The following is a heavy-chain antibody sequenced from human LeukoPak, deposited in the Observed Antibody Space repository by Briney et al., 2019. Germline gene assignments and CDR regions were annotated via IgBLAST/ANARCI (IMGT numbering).Heavy chain of an antibody. D-gene: IGHD3-10*01. CDR1: GASIGSTTYY. Sequence: SETLSLTCTVSGASIGSTTYYWDWIRQHPGKGLEWIGYIYYSGSTYYNPSLKSRVTISVDTSKNQFSLKLSSVTAADTAVYYCARDLSPNYYGSGSFIWGQGTLVTVSS. V-gene: IGHV4-31*03. CDR2: IYYSGST. CDR3: ARDLSPNYYGSGSFI. J-gene: IGHJ4*02.